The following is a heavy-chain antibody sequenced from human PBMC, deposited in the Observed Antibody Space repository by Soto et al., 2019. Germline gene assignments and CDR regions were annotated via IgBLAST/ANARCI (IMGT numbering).Heavy chain of an antibody. J-gene: IGHJ4*02. V-gene: IGHV4-39*01. CDR1: GGSISSRTFW. Sequence: NPSETLSLTCSVSGGSISSRTFWWAWIRQPPGKGLEWTGDMYYSGSSYSSPSLKSRVTLSVDTSKNQLSLKLNSVTAADTAVYYCARHPRDDYNYGGSGIFDYWGQGTLVTVSS. CDR3: ARHPRDDYNYGGSGIFDY. CDR2: MYYSGSS. D-gene: IGHD4-4*01.